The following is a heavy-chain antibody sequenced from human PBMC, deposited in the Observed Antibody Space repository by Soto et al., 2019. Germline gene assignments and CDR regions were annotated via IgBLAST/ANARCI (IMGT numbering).Heavy chain of an antibody. D-gene: IGHD5-12*01. CDR3: ARGPEVAYYYYYGMDV. Sequence: SETLSLTCAVYGGSFSGYYWSWIRQPPGKGLEWIGEINHSGSTNYNPSLKSRVTISVDTSKNQFSLKLSSVTAADTAVYYCARGPEVAYYYYYGMDVWGQGTTVTVSS. CDR2: INHSGST. V-gene: IGHV4-34*01. CDR1: GGSFSGYY. J-gene: IGHJ6*02.